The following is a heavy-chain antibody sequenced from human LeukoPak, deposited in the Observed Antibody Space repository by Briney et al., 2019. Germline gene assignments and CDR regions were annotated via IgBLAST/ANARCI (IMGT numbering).Heavy chain of an antibody. CDR1: GGSFSSYA. J-gene: IGHJ6*03. CDR2: IIPIFGTA. V-gene: IGHV1-69*05. CDR3: AGAYYYYYMDF. Sequence: ASVKVSCKASGGSFSSYAISWVRQAPGQGLEWMGGIIPIFGTANYAQKFQGRVTITTDESTSTAYMELSSLRSEDTAVYYCAGAYYYYYMDFWGKGTTVTVSS.